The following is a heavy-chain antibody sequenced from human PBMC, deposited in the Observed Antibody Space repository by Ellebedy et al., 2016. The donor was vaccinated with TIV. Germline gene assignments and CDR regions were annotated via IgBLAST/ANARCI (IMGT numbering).Heavy chain of an antibody. Sequence: AASVKVSCKASGYTFTSYEITWVRQATGQGLEWIGRMNPDSGDTVYAQKCQDRVTRTRNSSMGTAYMDLRSLRSDDTAVYYCARGGPKGDNNRFDPWGQGTLVTVSS. J-gene: IGHJ5*02. D-gene: IGHD3-9*01. CDR3: ARGGPKGDNNRFDP. CDR1: GYTFTSYE. V-gene: IGHV1-8*01. CDR2: MNPDSGDT.